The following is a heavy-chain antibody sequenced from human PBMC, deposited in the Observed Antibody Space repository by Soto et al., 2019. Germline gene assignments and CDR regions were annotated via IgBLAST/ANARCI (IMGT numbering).Heavy chain of an antibody. V-gene: IGHV4-59*01. Sequence: TGSYYRRPTSDRPGKGLEWIGYIYYSGSTNYNPSLKSRVTISVDTSKNQFSLKLSSVTAADTAVYYCARGYSSGYSYGQNDAFDIWGHGTLVT. CDR3: ARGYSSGYSYGQNDAFDI. CDR1: TGSYY. CDR2: IYYSGST. J-gene: IGHJ3*02. D-gene: IGHD5-18*01.